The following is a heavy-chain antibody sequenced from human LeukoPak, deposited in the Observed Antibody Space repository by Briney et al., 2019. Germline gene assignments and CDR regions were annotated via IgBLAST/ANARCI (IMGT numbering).Heavy chain of an antibody. CDR3: ARGMGYSYGYSFDS. J-gene: IGHJ4*02. CDR2: IYYTGST. D-gene: IGHD5-18*01. Sequence: PSETLSLTCAVSGASISGSGYYLGWIRQPPGKGLEWIGNIYYTGSTYYNASLQSRVTISIDMSKNQFSLNLTSVTAADTAIYYCARGMGYSYGYSFDSWGQGTLVTVSS. CDR1: GASISGSGYY. V-gene: IGHV4-39*07.